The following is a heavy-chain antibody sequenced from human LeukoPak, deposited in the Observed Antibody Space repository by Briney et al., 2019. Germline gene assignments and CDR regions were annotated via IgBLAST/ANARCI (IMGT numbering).Heavy chain of an antibody. CDR1: GFTFSSYG. CDR2: IKTKTDGWTT. D-gene: IGHD2-8*01. CDR3: TADQSCSNGVCYDRGDY. J-gene: IGHJ4*02. Sequence: GRSLRLSCAASGFTFSSYGMHWVRQAPGKGLEWVGRIKTKTDGWTTDYAAPVKGRFTISRDDSKNTLFLLMNSLKPEDTAVYYCTADQSCSNGVCYDRGDYWGQGTLVTVSS. V-gene: IGHV3-15*01.